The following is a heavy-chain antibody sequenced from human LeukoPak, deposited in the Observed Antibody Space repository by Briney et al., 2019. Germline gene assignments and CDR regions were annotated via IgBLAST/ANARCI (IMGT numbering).Heavy chain of an antibody. Sequence: GGSLRLSCAGSGFIFRNYGMHWVHQAPGQGLEWVAVISDGGTHLYYADSVKGRSTISRDNSESTMYLQMNSLRVEDTAVYYCAKEGTRSHSQWAFDFWGQGTMVTVSS. J-gene: IGHJ3*01. D-gene: IGHD6-19*01. CDR2: ISDGGTHL. CDR3: AKEGTRSHSQWAFDF. V-gene: IGHV3-30*18. CDR1: GFIFRNYG.